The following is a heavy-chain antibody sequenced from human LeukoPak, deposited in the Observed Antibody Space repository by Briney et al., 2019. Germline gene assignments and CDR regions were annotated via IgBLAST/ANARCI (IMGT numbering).Heavy chain of an antibody. V-gene: IGHV3-21*01. CDR1: GFTFSSYS. Sequence: PRGSLRLSCAASGFTFSSYSMNWVRQAPGKGLEWVSSISSSSSYIYYADSVKGRFTISRDNAKNSLYLQMNSLRAEDTAVYYCARGPSSGWYGYDYWGQGTPVTVSP. CDR3: ARGPSSGWYGYDY. CDR2: ISSSSSYI. J-gene: IGHJ4*02. D-gene: IGHD6-19*01.